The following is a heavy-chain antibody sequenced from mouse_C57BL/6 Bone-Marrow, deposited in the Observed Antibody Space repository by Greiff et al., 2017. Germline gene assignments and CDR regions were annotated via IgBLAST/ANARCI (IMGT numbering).Heavy chain of an antibody. V-gene: IGHV1-63*01. D-gene: IGHD4-1*01. CDR2: IYPGGGYT. J-gene: IGHJ4*01. CDR1: GYTFTNYW. CDR3: ARLGTGTYAMDY. Sequence: QVQLQQSGAELVRPGTSVKMPCKASGYTFTNYWIGWAKQRPGHGLEWIGDIYPGGGYTNYNEKFKGKATLTADKSSSTAYMQFSSLTSEDSAIYYCARLGTGTYAMDYWGQGTSVTVSS.